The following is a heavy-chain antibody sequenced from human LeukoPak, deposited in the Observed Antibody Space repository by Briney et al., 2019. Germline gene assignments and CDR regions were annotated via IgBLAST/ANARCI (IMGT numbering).Heavy chain of an antibody. D-gene: IGHD3-22*01. V-gene: IGHV1-2*02. J-gene: IGHJ4*02. CDR1: GYTFTGYY. CDR2: INPNSGGT. Sequence: ASVKVSCKASGYTFTGYYMHWVRQAPGQGLEWMGWINPNSGGTNYAQKFQGRVTMTRDTSISTAYMELSRLRSDDTAVYYCARESADYYDSSGYYCLVYYFDYWGQGTLVTVSS. CDR3: ARESADYYDSSGYYCLVYYFDY.